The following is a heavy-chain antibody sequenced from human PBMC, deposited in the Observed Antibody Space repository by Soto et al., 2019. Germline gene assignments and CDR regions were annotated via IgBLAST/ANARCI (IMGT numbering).Heavy chain of an antibody. Sequence: ASVKVSFKASGYTFTSYGISWVRQAPGQGLEWMGWISAYNGNTNYAQKLQGRVTMTTDTSTSTAYMELRSLRSDDTAVYYCARDLIVVVPAAMQAFDIWGQGTMVTVSS. D-gene: IGHD2-2*01. V-gene: IGHV1-18*01. CDR1: GYTFTSYG. CDR3: ARDLIVVVPAAMQAFDI. CDR2: ISAYNGNT. J-gene: IGHJ3*02.